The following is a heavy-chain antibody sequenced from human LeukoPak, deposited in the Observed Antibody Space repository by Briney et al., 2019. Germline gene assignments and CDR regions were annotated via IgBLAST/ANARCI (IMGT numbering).Heavy chain of an antibody. Sequence: PSETLSLTCAISGGSISSSNWWTWVLQPPGKGLEWVGEIYLRGNTNYNPSLESRVTISVDESKTQLSLRLESVTAADTAVYYCARGTITTVTDSWGPGTLVTVSS. CDR3: ARGTITTVTDS. D-gene: IGHD4-17*01. CDR2: IYLRGNT. J-gene: IGHJ4*02. CDR1: GGSISSSNW. V-gene: IGHV4-4*02.